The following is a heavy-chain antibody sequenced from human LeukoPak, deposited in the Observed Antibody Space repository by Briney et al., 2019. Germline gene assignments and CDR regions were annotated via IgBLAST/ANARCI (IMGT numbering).Heavy chain of an antibody. D-gene: IGHD6-13*01. Sequence: GGSLRLSCAASGFTFSSYSMNWVRQAPGKGLEWVSSISSSSYIYYADSVKGRFTISRDNAKNSLYLQMNSLRAEDTAVYYCARKAAAADNWFDPWGQGTLVTVSS. CDR3: ARKAAAADNWFDP. V-gene: IGHV3-21*01. CDR2: ISSSSYI. J-gene: IGHJ5*02. CDR1: GFTFSSYS.